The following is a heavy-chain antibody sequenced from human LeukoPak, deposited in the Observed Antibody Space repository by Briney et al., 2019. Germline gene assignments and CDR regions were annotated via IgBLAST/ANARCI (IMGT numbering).Heavy chain of an antibody. V-gene: IGHV1-18*01. CDR1: GYTFSNYG. CDR3: ARVDLLTGYYFFDY. Sequence: ASVKVSCTASGYTFSNYGISWVRQAPGQGLEWVGWIRGDNGNTNYAQKFQGRVTMTTETSTSTAYMELGSLGSDETAVYYCARVDLLTGYYFFDYWGQGTLVTVSS. CDR2: IRGDNGNT. D-gene: IGHD3-9*01. J-gene: IGHJ4*02.